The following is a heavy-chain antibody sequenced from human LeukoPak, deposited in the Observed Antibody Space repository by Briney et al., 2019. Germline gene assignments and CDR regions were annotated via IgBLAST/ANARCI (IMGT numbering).Heavy chain of an antibody. CDR3: ARINYDILTRYYKGWFDP. V-gene: IGHV3-48*03. CDR2: ISSSGSTI. CDR1: GFTFSSYE. D-gene: IGHD3-9*01. J-gene: IGHJ5*02. Sequence: GGSLRLSCAASGFTFSSYEMNWVRQAPGKGLEWVSYISSSGSTIYYADSVKGRFTISRDNAKNSLYLQMNSLRAEDTAVYYCARINYDILTRYYKGWFDPWGQGTLVTVSS.